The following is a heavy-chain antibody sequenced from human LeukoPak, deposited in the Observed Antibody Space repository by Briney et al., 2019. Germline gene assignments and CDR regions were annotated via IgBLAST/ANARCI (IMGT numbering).Heavy chain of an antibody. V-gene: IGHV1-2*02. CDR2: INPNSGGT. J-gene: IGHJ4*02. D-gene: IGHD6-19*01. CDR3: ATSSGWKSNIDY. Sequence: ASVKVSCNASGYTFNGYYIHWVRQAPGQGLEWMGWINPNSGGTNYAQKFQGRVTMTRDESISTAYMELSRLRSDDTAVFYCATSSGWKSNIDYWGQGTLVTVSS. CDR1: GYTFNGYY.